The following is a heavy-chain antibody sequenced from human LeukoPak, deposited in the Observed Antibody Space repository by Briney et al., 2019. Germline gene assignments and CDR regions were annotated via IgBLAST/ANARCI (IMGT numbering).Heavy chain of an antibody. CDR1: GYTFTSYD. J-gene: IGHJ4*02. V-gene: IGHV1-8*01. Sequence: ASVNVSCKASGYTFTSYDINWVRQATGQGLEWMGWMNPNSGNTGYAQKFQGRVTITRNTSISTAYMELSSLRSEDTAVYYCARVSCSGGSCYQGYWGQGTLVTVSS. D-gene: IGHD2-15*01. CDR3: ARVSCSGGSCYQGY. CDR2: MNPNSGNT.